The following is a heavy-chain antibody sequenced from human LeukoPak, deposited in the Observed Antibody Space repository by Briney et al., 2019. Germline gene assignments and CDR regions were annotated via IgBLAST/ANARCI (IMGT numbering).Heavy chain of an antibody. CDR1: GFTFSSYG. Sequence: AGGSLRLSCAASGFTFSSYGMHWVRQAPGKGLEWVAVIWYDGSNKYYADSVKGRFTISRDNSKNTLYLQMNSLRAEDTAVYYCAREWRVDYYDSSLSAFDIWGQGTMVTVSS. CDR3: AREWRVDYYDSSLSAFDI. CDR2: IWYDGSNK. J-gene: IGHJ3*02. V-gene: IGHV3-33*01. D-gene: IGHD3-22*01.